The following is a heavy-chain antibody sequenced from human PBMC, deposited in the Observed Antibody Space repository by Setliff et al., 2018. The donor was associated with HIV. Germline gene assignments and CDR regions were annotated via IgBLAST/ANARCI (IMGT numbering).Heavy chain of an antibody. CDR2: IYYSGSP. J-gene: IGHJ4*02. CDR1: NGSISNYY. V-gene: IGHV4-59*08. CDR3: AGGPGTTSIDY. Sequence: PSETLSLTCTVSNGSISNYYWSWIRQPPGKGLQWIGYIYYSGSPNYNPSLKSRVTISVDRSKNQVSLKMSSVTAADTAVYYCAGGPGTTSIDYWAQGTLVTVSS. D-gene: IGHD1-26*01.